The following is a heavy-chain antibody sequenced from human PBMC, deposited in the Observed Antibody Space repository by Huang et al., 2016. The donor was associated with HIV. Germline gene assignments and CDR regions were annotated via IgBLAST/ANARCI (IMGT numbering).Heavy chain of an antibody. CDR3: ATVDYYDTSGPQRGYFDN. V-gene: IGHV1-69*01. D-gene: IGHD3-22*01. CDR2: ILPTLGTA. Sequence: QVQLVQSGAEVKKPGSSVKVSCKASGGSFRNFAIGWVRQAPGQGLELMGGILPTLGTANYAQKFQGSVTIIADESTSTAYMELSILRSEDTAVYYCATVDYYDTSGPQRGYFDNWGQGTLVTVSS. J-gene: IGHJ4*02. CDR1: GGSFRNFA.